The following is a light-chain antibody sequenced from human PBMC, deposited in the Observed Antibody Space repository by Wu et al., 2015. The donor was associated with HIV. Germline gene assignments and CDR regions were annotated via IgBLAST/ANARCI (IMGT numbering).Light chain of an antibody. J-gene: IGKJ5*01. Sequence: EIVLTQSPATLSSSPGERVTLSCRASQSISSDSLVWYQKRHGHAPWLLMFGASKRAPGVPARFRGSGAGTDFTLTIDSLEPEDFAVYYCQQRTTSIAFGQGTRLDLK. CDR1: QSISSD. CDR2: GAS. CDR3: QQRTTSIA. V-gene: IGKV3D-11*02.